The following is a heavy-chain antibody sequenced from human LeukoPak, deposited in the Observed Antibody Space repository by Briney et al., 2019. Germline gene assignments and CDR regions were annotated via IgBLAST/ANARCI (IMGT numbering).Heavy chain of an antibody. D-gene: IGHD3-10*01. J-gene: IGHJ4*02. Sequence: GGSLRLSCAASGFTFSSYWMHWVRQAPGKGLVWVARINTNGSPTQYADSVKGRFTISRDNAKATLYLQMNRLRDEDTAVYYCAGDLISGSGSLGYWGQGTLVTVSS. CDR1: GFTFSSYW. CDR2: INTNGSPT. V-gene: IGHV3-74*01. CDR3: AGDLISGSGSLGY.